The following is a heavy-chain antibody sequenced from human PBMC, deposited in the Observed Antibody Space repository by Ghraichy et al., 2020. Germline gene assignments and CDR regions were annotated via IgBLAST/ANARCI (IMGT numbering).Heavy chain of an antibody. J-gene: IGHJ5*02. CDR3: ARGLYSPNWFDP. CDR1: GYTFTSYD. D-gene: IGHD6-13*01. V-gene: IGHV1-8*01. CDR2: MNPNSGNT. Sequence: ASVQVSCKASGYTFTSYDINWVRQATGQGLEWMGWMNPNSGNTGYAQKFQGRVTMTRNTSISTAYMELSSLRSEDTAVYYCARGLYSPNWFDPWGQGTLVTVSS.